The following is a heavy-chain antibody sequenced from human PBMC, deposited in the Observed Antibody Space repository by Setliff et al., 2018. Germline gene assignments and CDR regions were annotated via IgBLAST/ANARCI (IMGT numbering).Heavy chain of an antibody. J-gene: IGHJ6*02. CDR1: GYSISSGYY. Sequence: SETLSLTCAVSGYSISSGYYWGWIRQPPGKGLEWIGSIYHSESTYYNPSLKSRVTISVDTSKNQFSLKLSSVTAADTAVYYCARHALEYGSGSYKDGMDVWGQGTTVTVSS. D-gene: IGHD3-10*01. CDR3: ARHALEYGSGSYKDGMDV. V-gene: IGHV4-38-2*01. CDR2: IYHSEST.